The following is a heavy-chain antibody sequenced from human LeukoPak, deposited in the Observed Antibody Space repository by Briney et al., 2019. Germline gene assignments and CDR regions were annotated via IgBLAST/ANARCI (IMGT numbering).Heavy chain of an antibody. D-gene: IGHD6-13*01. CDR2: IYYSGST. J-gene: IGHJ5*02. CDR1: GGSISSYY. CDR3: ARAVSGYSSSWYPNWFDP. V-gene: IGHV4-59*01. Sequence: SETLSLTCTVSGGSISSYYWSWIRQPPGKGLEWIGYIYYSGSTNYNPSLKSRVTISVDTSKNQSSLKLSSVTAADTAVYYCARAVSGYSSSWYPNWFDPWGQGTLVTVSS.